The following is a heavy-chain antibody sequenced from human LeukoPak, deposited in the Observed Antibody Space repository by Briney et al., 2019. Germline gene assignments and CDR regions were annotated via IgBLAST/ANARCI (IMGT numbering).Heavy chain of an antibody. CDR1: GFSFSNYK. V-gene: IGHV3-48*03. Sequence: PGGSLRLSCAASGFSFSNYKMNWVRQAPGKGLQWVAYISSSGRAVYYADSVRGRFTISRDNAKNSLHLQMNSLRAEHTAVYYCARAATDYYDNSGYYYEVFYFDYWGQGTLVTVSS. CDR3: ARAATDYYDNSGYYYEVFYFDY. D-gene: IGHD3-22*01. J-gene: IGHJ4*02. CDR2: ISSSGRAV.